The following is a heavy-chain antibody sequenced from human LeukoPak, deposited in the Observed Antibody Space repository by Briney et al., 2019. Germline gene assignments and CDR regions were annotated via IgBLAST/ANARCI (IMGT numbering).Heavy chain of an antibody. V-gene: IGHV3-48*01. CDR3: ARRAYCSATTCYYYMDV. CDR1: GFTFSTYG. CDR2: ITTSSTI. J-gene: IGHJ6*03. Sequence: GGSLRLSCAASGFTFSTYGMNWVRQAPGKGLEWVSYITTSSTIYYADSVKGQFTISRDNAKNSVYLQMNSLRAEDTALYYCARRAYCSATTCYYYMDVWGTGTTVTVSS. D-gene: IGHD2-2*01.